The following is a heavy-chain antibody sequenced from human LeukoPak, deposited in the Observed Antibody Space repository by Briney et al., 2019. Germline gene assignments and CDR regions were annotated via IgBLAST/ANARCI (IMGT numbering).Heavy chain of an antibody. D-gene: IGHD1-26*01. CDR3: ARGEWELLRYYYMDV. V-gene: IGHV1-8*03. J-gene: IGHJ6*03. Sequence: ASVKVSCKASGYTFTSYDINWVRQATGQGLEWMGWMNPNSGNTGCAQKFQGRVTITRNTSISTAYMELSSLRSEDTAVYYCARGEWELLRYYYMDVWGKGTTVTVSS. CDR1: GYTFTSYD. CDR2: MNPNSGNT.